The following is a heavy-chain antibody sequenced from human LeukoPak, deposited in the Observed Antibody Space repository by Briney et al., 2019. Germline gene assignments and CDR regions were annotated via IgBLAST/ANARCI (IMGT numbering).Heavy chain of an antibody. D-gene: IGHD2-2*01. CDR3: ARDCSSTSCAGAFDI. J-gene: IGHJ3*02. CDR2: IGTAGDT. CDR1: GFTFSSYD. Sequence: GSLRLSCAASGFTFSSYDMHWVRQATGKGLEWVSAIGTAGDTYYPGSVKGRFTISRENAKNSLYLQMNSLRAGDTAVYYCARDCSSTSCAGAFDIWGQGTMVTVSS. V-gene: IGHV3-13*01.